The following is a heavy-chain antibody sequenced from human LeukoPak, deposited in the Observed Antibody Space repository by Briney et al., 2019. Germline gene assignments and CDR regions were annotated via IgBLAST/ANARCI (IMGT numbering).Heavy chain of an antibody. CDR3: VRGAPFDY. Sequence: PGGSLRLSCAASGLTFTNYWMHWVRQAPGKGLVWVSRINSDGTSTAYADSVKGRFTISRDNAKNMRYLQMNSLRVDDTAVYYCVRGAPFDYWGQGTLVAVSS. V-gene: IGHV3-74*01. J-gene: IGHJ4*02. D-gene: IGHD1-26*01. CDR1: GLTFTNYW. CDR2: INSDGTST.